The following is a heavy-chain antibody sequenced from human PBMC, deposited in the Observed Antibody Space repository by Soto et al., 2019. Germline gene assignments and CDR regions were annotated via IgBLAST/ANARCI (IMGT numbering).Heavy chain of an antibody. V-gene: IGHV4-59*01. CDR3: ARVTSRGYSYGFDY. J-gene: IGHJ4*02. CDR1: GGSISSYY. CDR2: IYYSGST. D-gene: IGHD5-18*01. Sequence: SETLSLTCTVSGGSISSYYWSWIRQPPGKGLEWIGYIYYSGSTNYNPSLKSRVTISVDTSKNQFSLKLSSVTAADTAVYYCARVTSRGYSYGFDYWGQGTLVTVSS.